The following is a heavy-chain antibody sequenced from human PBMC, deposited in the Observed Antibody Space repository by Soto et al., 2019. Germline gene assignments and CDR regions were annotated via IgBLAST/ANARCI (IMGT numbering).Heavy chain of an antibody. V-gene: IGHV1-69*02. CDR2: IIPILGIA. Sequence: QVQLVQSGAEVKKPGSSVKVSCKASGGTFSSYTISWVRQAPGQGLEWMGRIIPILGIANYAQKFQGRVTITADKSTSTAYMELSSLRSEDTAVYYCARRARPMGYGTYYYYYGMDVWGQGTTVTVSS. D-gene: IGHD5-18*01. CDR1: GGTFSSYT. J-gene: IGHJ6*02. CDR3: ARRARPMGYGTYYYYYGMDV.